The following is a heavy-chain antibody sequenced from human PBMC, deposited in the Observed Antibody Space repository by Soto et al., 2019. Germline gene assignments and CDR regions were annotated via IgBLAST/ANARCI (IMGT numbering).Heavy chain of an antibody. CDR3: ARILYSSQRDGVDV. J-gene: IGHJ6*02. CDR1: GFTFLSYP. V-gene: IGHV3-23*01. Sequence: GGSLRLSCAASGFTFLSYPMTWVRQAPGKGLEWVSSISGGSDTIFYADSVKGRFTISRDNAWATLYLQMNSLRAEDMAIYYCARILYSSQRDGVDVWGQGTTVTVSS. D-gene: IGHD2-8*01. CDR2: ISGGSDTI.